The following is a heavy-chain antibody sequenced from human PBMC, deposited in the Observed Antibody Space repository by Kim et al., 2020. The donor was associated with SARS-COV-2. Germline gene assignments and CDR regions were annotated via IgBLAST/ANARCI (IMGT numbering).Heavy chain of an antibody. CDR1: GGSISSSSYY. J-gene: IGHJ4*02. D-gene: IGHD3-9*01. CDR2: IYYSGST. Sequence: SETLSLTCTVSGGSISSSSYYWGWIRQPPGKGLEWIGSIYYSGSTYYNPSLKSRVTITVDTSKNQFSLKLSSVTAADTAVYYCASQRDFDWLPRDWGQGT. CDR3: ASQRDFDWLPRD. V-gene: IGHV4-39*07.